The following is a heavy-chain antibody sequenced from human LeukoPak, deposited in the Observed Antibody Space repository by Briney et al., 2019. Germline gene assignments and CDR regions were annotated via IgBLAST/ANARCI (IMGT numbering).Heavy chain of an antibody. CDR3: ARHEYSSGWTLDY. V-gene: IGHV4-59*08. CDR2: IYYSGST. Sequence: PSETLSLTCTVSGGSIRSYYWSWIRQPPGKGLEWIGYIYYSGSTNYNPSLKSRVTISVDTSKNQFSLKLSSVTAADTAVYYCARHEYSSGWTLDYWGQGTLVTVSS. CDR1: GGSIRSYY. D-gene: IGHD6-19*01. J-gene: IGHJ4*02.